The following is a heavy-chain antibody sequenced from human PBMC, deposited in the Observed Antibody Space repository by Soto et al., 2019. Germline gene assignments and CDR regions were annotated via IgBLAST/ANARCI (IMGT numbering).Heavy chain of an antibody. V-gene: IGHV4-30-4*01. CDR2: IYYSGST. D-gene: IGHD3-22*01. J-gene: IGHJ4*02. CDR1: GGSIISGDYY. CDR3: ARDPYYYDSSGYN. Sequence: SETLSLTCTVSGGSIISGDYYWSWIRQPPGKGLEWIGYIYYSGSTYYNPSLKSRVTISIDTSKNQFSLKLSSVTAADTAVYYCARDPYYYDSSGYNWGQGTLVTVSS.